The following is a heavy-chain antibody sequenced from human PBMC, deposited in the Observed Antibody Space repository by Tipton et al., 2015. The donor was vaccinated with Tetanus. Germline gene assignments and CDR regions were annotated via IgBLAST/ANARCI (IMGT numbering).Heavy chain of an antibody. V-gene: IGHV3-43*01. D-gene: IGHD1-26*01. CDR1: GFTFNEYS. CDR2: ITWDDNT. Sequence: GSLRLSCEASGFTFNEYSMHWVRQRPGKALEWVSVITWDDNTFYAASIQGRFNISRDNNKDSLYLQMNDLTAEDTALYFCAKDKELYYYYYGMDVWGQGTAVTVSS. J-gene: IGHJ6*02. CDR3: AKDKELYYYYYGMDV.